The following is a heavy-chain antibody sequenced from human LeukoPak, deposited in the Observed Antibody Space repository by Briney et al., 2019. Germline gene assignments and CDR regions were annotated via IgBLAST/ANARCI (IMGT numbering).Heavy chain of an antibody. CDR1: GYTFTSYD. CDR2: MNPNSGNT. V-gene: IGHV1-8*03. D-gene: IGHD3-3*01. CDR3: ARWGNGSTTTRYFGVVSNYYYYMDV. Sequence: ASVKVSCKASGYTFTSYDINWVRQATGQGLEWMGWMNPNSGNTGYAQKFQGRVTITRNTSISTAYMELSSLRSEDTAVYYCARWGNGSTTTRYFGVVSNYYYYMDVWGKGTTVTVSS. J-gene: IGHJ6*03.